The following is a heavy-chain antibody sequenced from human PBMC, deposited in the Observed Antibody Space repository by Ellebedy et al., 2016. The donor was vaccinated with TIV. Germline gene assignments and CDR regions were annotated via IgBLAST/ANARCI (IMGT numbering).Heavy chain of an antibody. CDR1: GGSISNYY. V-gene: IGHV4-59*08. CDR3: ARLSGESSSDYYFDS. CDR2: FSNSGST. Sequence: MPSETLSLTCTVSGGSISNYYWSWIRQTPGKGLECIGYFSNSGSTNYNPSLKSRVSISVDTSKNQFSLNLTSVTAADTAVYFCARLSGESSSDYYFDSWGQGTLVTVSS. D-gene: IGHD3-22*01. J-gene: IGHJ4*02.